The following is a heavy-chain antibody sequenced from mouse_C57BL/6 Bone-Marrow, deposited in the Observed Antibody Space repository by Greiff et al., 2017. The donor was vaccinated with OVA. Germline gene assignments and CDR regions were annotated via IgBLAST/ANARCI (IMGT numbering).Heavy chain of an antibody. J-gene: IGHJ4*01. CDR3: ARPTVGQGMDY. CDR2: ISYSGST. CDR1: GYSITSGYD. Sequence: EVKVVESGPGMVKPSQSLSLTCTVTGYSITSGYDWHWIRHFPGNKLEWMGYISYSGSTNYNPSLKSRISITHDTSKNHFFLKLNSVTTEDTATYYCARPTVGQGMDYWGQGTSVTVSS. V-gene: IGHV3-1*01. D-gene: IGHD1-1*01.